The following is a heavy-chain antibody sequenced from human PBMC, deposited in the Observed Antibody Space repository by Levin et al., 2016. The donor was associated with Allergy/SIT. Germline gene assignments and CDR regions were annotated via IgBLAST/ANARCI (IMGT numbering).Heavy chain of an antibody. V-gene: IGHV3-9*01. CDR1: GFTFDDYA. J-gene: IGHJ4*02. CDR3: AKGYSYGITYYFDY. Sequence: SLKISCAASGFTFDDYAIHWVRQAPGKGLEWVSGISWNSGSIGYADSVKGRFTISRDSSKNSLYLQMNSLRPEDTAFYYCAKGYSYGITYYFDYWGQGTLVTVSS. D-gene: IGHD5-18*01. CDR2: ISWNSGSI.